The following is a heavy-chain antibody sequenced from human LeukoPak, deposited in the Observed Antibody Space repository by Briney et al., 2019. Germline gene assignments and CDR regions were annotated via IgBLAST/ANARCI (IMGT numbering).Heavy chain of an antibody. D-gene: IGHD2-2*01. Sequence: ASVTVSCKASGYLFTGYYIHWVRPAPGQGLEWMGWINPNNGGTNYAQKFEGRVIMTRDTSSTVYMEVRRLRSDDTAICYCARDAQFTVVVPAAKLNYMDVWGKGTTVTVSS. V-gene: IGHV1-2*02. J-gene: IGHJ6*03. CDR3: ARDAQFTVVVPAAKLNYMDV. CDR2: INPNNGGT. CDR1: GYLFTGYY.